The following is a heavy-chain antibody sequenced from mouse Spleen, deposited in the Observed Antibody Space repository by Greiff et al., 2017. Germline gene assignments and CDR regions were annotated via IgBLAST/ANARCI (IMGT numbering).Heavy chain of an antibody. J-gene: IGHJ3*01. Sequence: VKVVESGPELVKPGASVKISCKASGYAFSSSWMNWVKQRPGKGLEWIGRIYPGDGDTNYNGKFKGKATLTADKSSSTAYMQLSSLTSEDSAVYFCARDYGYPWFAYWGQGTLVTVSA. CDR1: GYAFSSSW. CDR3: ARDYGYPWFAY. CDR2: IYPGDGDT. D-gene: IGHD1-2*01. V-gene: IGHV1-82*01.